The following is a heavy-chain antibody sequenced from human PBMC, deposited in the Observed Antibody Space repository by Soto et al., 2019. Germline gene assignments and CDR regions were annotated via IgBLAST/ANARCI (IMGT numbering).Heavy chain of an antibody. CDR2: MNPYSANT. V-gene: IGHV1-8*01. J-gene: IGHJ4*02. CDR1: GYTFTSYD. Sequence: QVQLVQSGAEVKKPGASVKVSCKASGYTFTSYDINWVRQATGQGLEWMGWMNPYSANTGYAQKVQGRVTMTRKTSISTSYMELSSLRSDATAVYYCSRGSLARVGYWGQGTLVTVSS. CDR3: SRGSLARVGY. D-gene: IGHD1-26*01.